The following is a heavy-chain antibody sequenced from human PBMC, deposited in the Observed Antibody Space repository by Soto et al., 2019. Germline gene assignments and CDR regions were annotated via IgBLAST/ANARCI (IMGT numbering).Heavy chain of an antibody. V-gene: IGHV3-23*01. Sequence: PGGSLRLSCAASGFTFSSYAMSWVRQAPGKGLEWVSAISGSGGSTYYADSVKGRFTISRDNSKNTLYLQMDSLRAEDTALYYCAKDQLELSQDDAFDIWGQGTMVTVSS. CDR2: ISGSGGST. CDR3: AKDQLELSQDDAFDI. CDR1: GFTFSSYA. J-gene: IGHJ3*02. D-gene: IGHD1-1*01.